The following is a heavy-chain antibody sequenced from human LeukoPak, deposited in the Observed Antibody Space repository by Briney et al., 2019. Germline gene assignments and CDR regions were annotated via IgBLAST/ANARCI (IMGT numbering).Heavy chain of an antibody. D-gene: IGHD2-2*02. CDR1: GYSFTSQD. V-gene: IGHV1-3*03. CDR3: TLYNY. J-gene: IGHJ4*02. CDR2: INPGNGDT. Sequence: ASVTVSCKTSGYSFTSQDMHWVRQAPGQSLEWMGCINPGNGDTKYSQEFQGRVTITRDTSATTAYMELSSLRSDDMAVYYCTLYNYWGQGTLVTVSS.